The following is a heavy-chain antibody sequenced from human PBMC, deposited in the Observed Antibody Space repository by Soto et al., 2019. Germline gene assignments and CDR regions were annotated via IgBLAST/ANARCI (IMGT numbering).Heavy chain of an antibody. D-gene: IGHD5-18*01. CDR3: AIAGNSYGYLYFDY. Sequence: QVRLQQWGAGLLKPSETLSLTCAVYGGSFSGYYWSWIRQPPGKGLEWIGEINDSGSTKYNPSLTSRLTIPVVPSKNQFSLQLSSVTAADTDGYCCAIAGNSYGYLYFDYWGQGTLVTVSS. CDR2: INDSGST. CDR1: GGSFSGYY. J-gene: IGHJ4*02. V-gene: IGHV4-34*01.